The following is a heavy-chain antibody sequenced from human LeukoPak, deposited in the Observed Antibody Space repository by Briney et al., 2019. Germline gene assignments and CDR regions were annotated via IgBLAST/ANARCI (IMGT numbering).Heavy chain of an antibody. CDR1: GGSISSSSYY. J-gene: IGHJ5*02. D-gene: IGHD2-15*01. V-gene: IGHV4-39*07. CDR2: IYYSGST. CDR3: ASHMGTDIVVVVAATSWFDP. Sequence: PSETLSLTCTVSGGSISSSSYYWGWIRQPPGKGLEWIGSIYYSGSTYYNPSLKSRVTISVDTSKNQFSLKLSSVTAADTAVYYCASHMGTDIVVVVAATSWFDPWGQGTLVTVSS.